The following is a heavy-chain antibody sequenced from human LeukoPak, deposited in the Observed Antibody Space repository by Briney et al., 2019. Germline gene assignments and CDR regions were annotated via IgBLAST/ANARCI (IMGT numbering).Heavy chain of an antibody. Sequence: PSETLSLTCTVSGGSISSGGYYWSWIRQPPGKGLEWIGYIYHSGSTYYNPSLKSRVTISVDRSKNQFSLKLSSVTAADTAVYYCASRQSELRFDYWGQGTLVTVSS. CDR3: ASRQSELRFDY. D-gene: IGHD1-7*01. V-gene: IGHV4-30-2*01. J-gene: IGHJ4*02. CDR2: IYHSGST. CDR1: GGSISSGGYY.